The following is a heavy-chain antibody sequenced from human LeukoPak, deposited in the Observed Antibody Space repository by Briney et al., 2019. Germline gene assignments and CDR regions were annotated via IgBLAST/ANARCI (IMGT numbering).Heavy chain of an antibody. CDR3: ARHTHEYYYDSSGYHRPYYFDY. Sequence: PSETLSLTCAVYGGSFSGYYWSWIRQPPGKGLEWIGEINHSGSTNYNPSLKSRVTISVDTSKNQFSLKLSSVTAADTAVYYCARHTHEYYYDSSGYHRPYYFDYWGQGTLVTVSS. D-gene: IGHD3-22*01. V-gene: IGHV4-34*01. CDR1: GGSFSGYY. J-gene: IGHJ4*02. CDR2: INHSGST.